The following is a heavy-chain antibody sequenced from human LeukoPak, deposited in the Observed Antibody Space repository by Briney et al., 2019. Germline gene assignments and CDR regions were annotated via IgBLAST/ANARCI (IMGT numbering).Heavy chain of an antibody. D-gene: IGHD6-6*01. J-gene: IGHJ3*02. V-gene: IGHV3-48*01. Sequence: GGSLRLSCAASGFTFSSYSMNWVRQAPGKGLEWVSYISSSSSTIYYADSVKGRFTISRDNAKNSLYLQMNSLRAEDTAVYYCARDRVAARPGTLADAFDIWGQGTMVTVSS. CDR1: GFTFSSYS. CDR3: ARDRVAARPGTLADAFDI. CDR2: ISSSSSTI.